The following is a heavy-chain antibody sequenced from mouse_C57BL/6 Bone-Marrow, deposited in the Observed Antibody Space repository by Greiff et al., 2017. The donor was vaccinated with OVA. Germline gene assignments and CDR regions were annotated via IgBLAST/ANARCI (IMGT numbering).Heavy chain of an antibody. J-gene: IGHJ2*01. CDR2: LDPGSGGT. V-gene: IGHV1-54*01. CDR1: GYAFTNYL. Sequence: VQLQQSGAELVRPGTSVKVSCKASGYAFTNYLIEWVKQRPGQGLEWIGVLDPGSGGTNYNEKFKGKATLTADKSSSTAYMQLSSLTSEDSAVYFCARLGYYFDYWGQGTTLTVSS. CDR3: ARLGYYFDY. D-gene: IGHD4-1*01.